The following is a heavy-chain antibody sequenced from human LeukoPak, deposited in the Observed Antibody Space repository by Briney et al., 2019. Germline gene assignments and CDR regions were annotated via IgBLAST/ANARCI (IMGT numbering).Heavy chain of an antibody. J-gene: IGHJ5*02. CDR1: GDSVSSNSVT. D-gene: IGHD2-2*01. CDR3: ARRLTQYDCFDP. V-gene: IGHV6-1*01. CDR2: TYYRSTWYN. Sequence: SQTLSLTCAISGDSVSSNSVTWSWIRQSPSRGLEWMGRTYYRSTWYNDYAVSVRGRITVNPDTSKNQFSLHLNSVTPEDTAVYYCARRLTQYDCFDPWGQGILVTVSS.